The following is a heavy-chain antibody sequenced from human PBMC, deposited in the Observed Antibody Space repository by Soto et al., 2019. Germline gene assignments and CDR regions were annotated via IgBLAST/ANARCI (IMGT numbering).Heavy chain of an antibody. J-gene: IGHJ4*02. V-gene: IGHV1-46*01. CDR3: ATLDGGKFDY. D-gene: IGHD1-26*01. Sequence: ASVKVSCKASGYTFTSYYMHWVRQAPGQGLEWMGIINPSGGSTSYAQKFQGRVTMTRDTSTSTVYMELSGLRSEDTAVYYCATLDGGKFDYWGQGTLVTVSS. CDR1: GYTFTSYY. CDR2: INPSGGST.